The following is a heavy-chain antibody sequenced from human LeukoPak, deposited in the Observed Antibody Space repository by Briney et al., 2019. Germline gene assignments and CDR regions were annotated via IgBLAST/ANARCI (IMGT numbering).Heavy chain of an antibody. CDR3: ARANDFWSGPTFDY. Sequence: SETLSLTCTVSGGSISSSSYYWGWIRQPPGKGLEWIGSIYYSGSTYYNPSLKSRVTISVDTSKNQFSLKLSSVTAADTAVYYCARANDFWSGPTFDYWGQGTLVTVSS. J-gene: IGHJ4*02. D-gene: IGHD3-3*01. V-gene: IGHV4-39*07. CDR2: IYYSGST. CDR1: GGSISSSSYY.